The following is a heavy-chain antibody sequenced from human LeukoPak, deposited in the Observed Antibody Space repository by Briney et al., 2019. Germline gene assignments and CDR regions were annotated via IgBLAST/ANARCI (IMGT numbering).Heavy chain of an antibody. CDR3: ARGRGGVILWFGELLPFDY. CDR1: GYTFTSYD. V-gene: IGHV1-8*01. J-gene: IGHJ4*02. Sequence: ASVKVSCKASGYTFTSYDINWVRQATGQGLEWMGWMNPNSGNTGYAQKFQGRVTMTRNTSISTAYMELSSLRSEDTAVYYCARGRGGVILWFGELLPFDYWGQGTLVTVSS. CDR2: MNPNSGNT. D-gene: IGHD3-10*01.